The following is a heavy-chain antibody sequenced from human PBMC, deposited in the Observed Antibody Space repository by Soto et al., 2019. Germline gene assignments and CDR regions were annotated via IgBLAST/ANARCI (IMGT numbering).Heavy chain of an antibody. Sequence: HPGGSLRLSCAASGFTFSTYGMHWVRQAPGKGLEWVAVIWYDGSNKYYADSVRGRFTISRDNSKNTLYLQMNSLRAEDTAVYYCARTDYGDPYYFDYWGQGTLVIVSS. CDR3: ARTDYGDPYYFDY. CDR2: IWYDGSNK. J-gene: IGHJ4*02. D-gene: IGHD4-17*01. CDR1: GFTFSTYG. V-gene: IGHV3-33*01.